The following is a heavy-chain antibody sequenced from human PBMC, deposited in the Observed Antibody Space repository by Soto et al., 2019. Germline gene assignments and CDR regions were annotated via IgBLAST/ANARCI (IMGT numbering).Heavy chain of an antibody. V-gene: IGHV3-33*01. CDR3: ARVFVCSDVKCRPWDAVDI. J-gene: IGHJ3*02. D-gene: IGHD3-16*01. CDR1: GFTFSNYG. CDR2: IWFDGSNN. Sequence: QVRLVESGGGVVQPGRSLRLSCAASGFTFSNYGMHWVRQAPGKGLEWVARIWFDGSNNYYVDSVKGRFTISRDNSKNSLYLQMDSLKVEYTAVYYCARVFVCSDVKCRPWDAVDIWGQGAMFTVSS.